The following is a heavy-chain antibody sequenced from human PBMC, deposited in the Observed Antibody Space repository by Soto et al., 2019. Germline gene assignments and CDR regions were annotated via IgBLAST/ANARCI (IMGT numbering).Heavy chain of an antibody. CDR3: ARESRSWYGSIWDY. CDR2: IYSTGNT. D-gene: IGHD6-13*01. Sequence: SETLSLTCTVSGDSIRSSSYWGWIRQPPGKGLEWIGSIYSTGNTYYNPSLNSQVTISVDTSKNQFSLKLSSVTAADTAVYYCARESRSWYGSIWDYWGQGTLVTVSS. V-gene: IGHV4-38-2*02. J-gene: IGHJ4*02. CDR1: GDSIRSSSY.